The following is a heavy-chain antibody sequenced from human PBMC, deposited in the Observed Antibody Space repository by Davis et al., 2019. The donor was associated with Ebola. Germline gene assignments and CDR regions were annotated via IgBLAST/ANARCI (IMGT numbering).Heavy chain of an antibody. J-gene: IGHJ4*02. D-gene: IGHD6-13*01. Sequence: PSETLSLTCTVSGGSISSYYWSWIRQPPGKGLEWIGYIYYSGSTNYNPSLKSRVTISVDTSKNQFSLKLSSVTAADTAVYYCARFKGSAAAGFDYWGQGTLVTVSS. V-gene: IGHV4-59*01. CDR3: ARFKGSAAAGFDY. CDR2: IYYSGST. CDR1: GGSISSYY.